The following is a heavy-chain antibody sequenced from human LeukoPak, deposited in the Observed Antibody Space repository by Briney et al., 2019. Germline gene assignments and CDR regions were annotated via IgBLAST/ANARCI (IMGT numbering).Heavy chain of an antibody. Sequence: GRSLRLSCAASGFTFSTYVMHWVRQAPGKGLEWVAIIWYDGSNKYYADSVKGRFTISRDNSKNTLYLQMNSLRAEDTAVYYCASSVVANGDYWGQGTLVTVSS. D-gene: IGHD5-12*01. CDR2: IWYDGSNK. CDR1: GFTFSTYV. V-gene: IGHV3-33*01. J-gene: IGHJ4*02. CDR3: ASSVVANGDY.